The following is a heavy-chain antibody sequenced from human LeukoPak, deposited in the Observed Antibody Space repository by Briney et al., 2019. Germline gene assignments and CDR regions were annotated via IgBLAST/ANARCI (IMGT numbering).Heavy chain of an antibody. Sequence: GGSLRLSCAASGFTFSSYGMRWVRQVTGKGLEWVAAIGVAGDTDYSGSVMGRFTISRDNAKNSLYLQMNSLRDEDTAVYYCARDTYYYDSSGYPDWGQGTLVTVSS. D-gene: IGHD3-22*01. CDR1: GFTFSSYG. CDR2: IGVAGDT. CDR3: ARDTYYYDSSGYPD. J-gene: IGHJ4*02. V-gene: IGHV3-13*04.